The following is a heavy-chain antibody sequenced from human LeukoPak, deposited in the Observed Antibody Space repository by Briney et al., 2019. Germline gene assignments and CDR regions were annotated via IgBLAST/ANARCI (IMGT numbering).Heavy chain of an antibody. Sequence: PSETLSLTCTVSGGSISSYYWSWIRQPAGKGLEWIGRIYTSGSTNYNPSLKSRVTMSLDTSKSQFSLKLGSVTAADTAVYYCAREQRDTAMSRGLDYWGQGTLVTVSS. D-gene: IGHD5-18*01. J-gene: IGHJ4*02. CDR2: IYTSGST. V-gene: IGHV4-4*07. CDR3: AREQRDTAMSRGLDY. CDR1: GGSISSYY.